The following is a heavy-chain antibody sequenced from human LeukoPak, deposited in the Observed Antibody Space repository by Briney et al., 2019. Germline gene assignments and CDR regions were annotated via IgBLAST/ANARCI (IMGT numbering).Heavy chain of an antibody. CDR3: ARDCSGVSCYDY. CDR2: IYYSGST. V-gene: IGHV4-59*01. D-gene: IGHD2-15*01. J-gene: IGHJ4*02. CDR1: GGSISRYY. Sequence: SETLSLPCAVSGGSISRYYWSWIRQPPGKGLEWIGYIYYSGSTNYNPSLKSRVTISLDTPRNQFSLKLSSVTAADTAVYYCARDCSGVSCYDYWGQGTLVTVSS.